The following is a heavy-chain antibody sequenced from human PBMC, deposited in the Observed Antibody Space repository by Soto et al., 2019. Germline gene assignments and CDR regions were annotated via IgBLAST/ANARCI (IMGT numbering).Heavy chain of an antibody. J-gene: IGHJ4*02. V-gene: IGHV3-66*01. CDR1: GFTVSSNH. Sequence: GGSLRLSCAASGFTVSSNHMTWVRQAPGKGLEWVSVIYRGGSTNYADSVKGRFTISRDNSKNTLYLQMNSLRAEDTAVYYCARVREFPMTARSYYYFDYWGQGTLVTVS. D-gene: IGHD1-26*01. CDR3: ARVREFPMTARSYYYFDY. CDR2: IYRGGST.